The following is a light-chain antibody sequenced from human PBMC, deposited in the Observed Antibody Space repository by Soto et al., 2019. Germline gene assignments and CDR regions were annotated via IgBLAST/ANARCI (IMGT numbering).Light chain of an antibody. J-gene: IGLJ2*01. CDR2: EVS. Sequence: QSALTQPASVSGSPGQSITISCSGTSSDVGGYNFASWYQHHPGKAPKLMIYEVSNRPSGVSNRFSGSKSGNTASLTISGLQAEDEADYYCSSYTSSSTLLVFGGGTKLTVL. V-gene: IGLV2-14*01. CDR1: SSDVGGYNF. CDR3: SSYTSSSTLLV.